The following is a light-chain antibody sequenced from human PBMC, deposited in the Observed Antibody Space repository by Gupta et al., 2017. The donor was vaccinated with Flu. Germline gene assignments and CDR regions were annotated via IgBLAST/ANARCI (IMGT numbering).Light chain of an antibody. CDR3: QQADTFPYV. V-gene: IGKV1-39*01. J-gene: IGKJ2*01. Sequence: DIQMTQAPSSLSASVGDRVTITCRASQNIDTDLSWFQQKPGGAPRLLISGASTVRSRVPSRFSGSGSGTAFTLTITSLQPEDLGTYFCQQADTFPYVFGQGTKLEIK. CDR1: QNIDTD. CDR2: GAS.